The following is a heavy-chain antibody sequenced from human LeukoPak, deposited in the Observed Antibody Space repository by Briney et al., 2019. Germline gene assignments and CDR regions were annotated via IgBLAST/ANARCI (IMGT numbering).Heavy chain of an antibody. V-gene: IGHV3-23*01. Sequence: GGSLRLSCAASGFPFSSCAMSWLRQAPGKGLEWVSAISGSGGSTYYAASVKGRFTISRDNSKNTLYLQMNSLRAEDTAVYYCAKGGVRGATTIGHFDYWGQGTLVTVSS. CDR1: GFPFSSCA. D-gene: IGHD1-26*01. J-gene: IGHJ4*02. CDR2: ISGSGGST. CDR3: AKGGVRGATTIGHFDY.